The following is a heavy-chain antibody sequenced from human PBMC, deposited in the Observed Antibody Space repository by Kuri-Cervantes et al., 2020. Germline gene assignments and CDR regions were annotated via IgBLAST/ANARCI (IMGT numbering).Heavy chain of an antibody. V-gene: IGHV4-4*02. Sequence: CTVSGGSIISNNWWSLVRQSPGKGLEWIGDISHTGETNHNPSLKSRLTISVDKSKNQFSLKLTSVTAADTAVYYCVRDYYGSDSYIGIWFDPWGQGTLVTVSS. CDR1: GGSIISNNW. J-gene: IGHJ5*02. CDR3: VRDYYGSDSYIGIWFDP. CDR2: ISHTGET. D-gene: IGHD3-10*01.